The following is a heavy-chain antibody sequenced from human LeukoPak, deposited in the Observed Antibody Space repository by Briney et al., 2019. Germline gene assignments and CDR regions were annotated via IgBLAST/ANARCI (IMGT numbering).Heavy chain of an antibody. Sequence: GGSLRLSCAASGFTFDDYAMHWVRQAPGKGLEWVSGISWNSGSIGYADSVKGRFTISRDNAKNSLYLQMNSLRAEDTALYYCAKQTGTDSDWYFDLWGRGTLVTVSS. V-gene: IGHV3-9*01. D-gene: IGHD1-1*01. CDR2: ISWNSGSI. CDR1: GFTFDDYA. J-gene: IGHJ2*01. CDR3: AKQTGTDSDWYFDL.